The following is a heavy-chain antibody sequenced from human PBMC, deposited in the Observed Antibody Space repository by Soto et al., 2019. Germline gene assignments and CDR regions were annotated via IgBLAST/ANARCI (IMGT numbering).Heavy chain of an antibody. D-gene: IGHD1-20*01. CDR2: INPSGGCR. V-gene: IGHV1-2*02. CDR3: SRGGPRNSPYNYFDS. Sequence: ASVKVSCKAAGYTFIDYYMHWGRQAPGQGLEWMGWINPSGGCRTYAQKFQGRITMTRDTTTSTTYMELSSLRSDDTAVYYCSRGGPRNSPYNYFDSWGQGTMVTVSS. J-gene: IGHJ4*02. CDR1: GYTFIDYY.